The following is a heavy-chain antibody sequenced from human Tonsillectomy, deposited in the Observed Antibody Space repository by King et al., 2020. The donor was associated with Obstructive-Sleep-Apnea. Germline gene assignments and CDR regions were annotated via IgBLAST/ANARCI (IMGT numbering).Heavy chain of an antibody. CDR1: GGTVTTDT. CDR2: IIPMSGTS. CDR3: ARDLTGMDV. D-gene: IGHD3-9*01. J-gene: IGHJ6*02. Sequence: QVQLVESGAEVKKPGSSVTVSCKASGGTVTTDTISWVRQAPGQGLEWMGGIIPMSGTSHYAQKGQGRVIITADASTNIVFMQLNSLRSEDTAVYYCARDLTGMDVWGQGTSVAVSS. V-gene: IGHV1-69*01.